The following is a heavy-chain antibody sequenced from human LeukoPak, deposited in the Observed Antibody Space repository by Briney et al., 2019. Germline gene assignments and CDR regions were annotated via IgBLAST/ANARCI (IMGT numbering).Heavy chain of an antibody. J-gene: IGHJ6*03. V-gene: IGHV4-4*07. D-gene: IGHD6-19*01. CDR3: ARYFVAVAKIYYYYMDV. CDR1: GGSISSYY. Sequence: SETLSLTCTVSGGSISSYYWSWIRQPAGTGLDWIRRIYTSGSTNYNPSLKSRVTMSVDTSKNQFSLTLSSVPAADTAVYYCARYFVAVAKIYYYYMDVWGKGTTVTVSS. CDR2: IYTSGST.